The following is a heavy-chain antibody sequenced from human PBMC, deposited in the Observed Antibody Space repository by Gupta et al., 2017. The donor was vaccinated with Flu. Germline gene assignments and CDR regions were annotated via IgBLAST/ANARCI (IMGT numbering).Heavy chain of an antibody. CDR2: IIPISTTT. Sequence: QVQLVQSGAEVKKPGSSVRVSCKASGGAFSSNAINWVRQAPGQGLEWMGGIIPISTTTHYAQKFQGRVTITADESTNTAYMELSSLRSEDTAVYYCARNSGWYARYFDYWGQGTLVTVSS. CDR3: ARNSGWYARYFDY. V-gene: IGHV1-69*01. D-gene: IGHD6-19*01. CDR1: GGAFSSNA. J-gene: IGHJ4*02.